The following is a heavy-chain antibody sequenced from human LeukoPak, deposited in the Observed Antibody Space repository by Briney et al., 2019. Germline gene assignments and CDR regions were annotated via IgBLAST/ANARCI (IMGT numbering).Heavy chain of an antibody. D-gene: IGHD3-10*01. CDR2: IWYDGSNK. J-gene: IGHJ5*02. V-gene: IGHV3-33*01. CDR3: ARDCAISRGDIHH. Sequence: GGSLSLSCAASGFTFSSYDMHWVRQAPGKGLEWVAVIWYDGSNKYYADSVKGRFTISRDNSKNTLYLQMNSLRAEDTAAYYCARDCAISRGDIHHWGQGTLVTVSS. CDR1: GFTFSSYD.